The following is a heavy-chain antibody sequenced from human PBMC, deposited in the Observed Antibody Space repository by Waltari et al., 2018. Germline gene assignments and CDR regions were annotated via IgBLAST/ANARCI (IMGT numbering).Heavy chain of an antibody. CDR1: GFSFSSYG. Sequence: QVQLVESGGGVVKPGKSLKLSCVASGFSFSSYGMHWVRQAPGKGLEWVAVVWYDGSNQYYADSVKGRFTISRDNSKNTLYLQVNSLRAEDTAVYYCTRDISGRTAFDIWGQGTMVTVSS. CDR3: TRDISGRTAFDI. D-gene: IGHD3-10*01. J-gene: IGHJ3*02. CDR2: VWYDGSNQ. V-gene: IGHV3-33*01.